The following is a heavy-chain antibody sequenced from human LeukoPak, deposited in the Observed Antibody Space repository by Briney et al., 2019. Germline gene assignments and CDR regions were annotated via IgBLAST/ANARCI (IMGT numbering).Heavy chain of an antibody. CDR3: ARYFGSSWFSSDYYYYGMGV. J-gene: IGHJ6*02. CDR1: GGSISSYY. V-gene: IGHV4-59*01. CDR2: IYYSGST. Sequence: SETLSLTCTVSGGSISSYYWSWIRQPPGKGLEWIGYIYYSGSTNYNPSLKSRVTISVDTSKNQFSLKLSSVTAADTAVYYCARYFGSSWFSSDYYYYGMGVWGQGTTVTVSS. D-gene: IGHD6-13*01.